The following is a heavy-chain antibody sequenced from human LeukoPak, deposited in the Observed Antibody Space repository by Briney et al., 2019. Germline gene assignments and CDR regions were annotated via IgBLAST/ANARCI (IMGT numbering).Heavy chain of an antibody. CDR1: GFTFSDYY. J-gene: IGHJ5*02. CDR3: ARDHYYGSGSQNWFDP. V-gene: IGHV3-11*06. CDR2: ISSSSSYT. Sequence: GGSLRLSCAAPGFTFSDYYMSWIRQAPGKGLQWVSYISSSSSYTNYADSVKGRFTISRDNAKNSLYLQMNSLRAEDTAVYYCARDHYYGSGSQNWFDPWGQGTLVTVSS. D-gene: IGHD3-10*01.